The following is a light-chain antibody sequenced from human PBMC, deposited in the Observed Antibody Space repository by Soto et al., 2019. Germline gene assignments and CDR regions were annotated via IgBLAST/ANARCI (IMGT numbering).Light chain of an antibody. CDR2: VAS. CDR3: QQTFSPPYT. CDR1: QSISNS. J-gene: IGKJ2*01. Sequence: DIQMTQSLSSLSASVGDRVTITCRASQSISNSLSWYQQKPGKAPNFLIYVASTLQSGVPSRFSGSGSGTYFTLTIRSLQPEDVATYYCQQTFSPPYTFGKGTKVEIK. V-gene: IGKV1-39*01.